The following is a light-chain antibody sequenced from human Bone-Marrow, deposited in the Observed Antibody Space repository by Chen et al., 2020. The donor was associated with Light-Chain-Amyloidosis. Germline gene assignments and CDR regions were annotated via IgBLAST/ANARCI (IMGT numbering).Light chain of an antibody. CDR2: YKSESAN. Sequence: QALLTQPSSPSASPGASSSLTSTFRTAFNAGIYRIYWYQQKPGSPPQSLLMYKSESANQQGSGVTRRFCGSKEASAKLGILRIPGLQSEDEDDYYCMIWHSSASVFGGGTKLTVL. CDR1: TAFNAGIYR. CDR3: MIWHSSASV. J-gene: IGLJ3*02. V-gene: IGLV5-45*02.